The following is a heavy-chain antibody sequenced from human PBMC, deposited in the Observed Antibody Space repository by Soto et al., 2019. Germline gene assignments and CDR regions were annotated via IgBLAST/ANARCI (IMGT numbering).Heavy chain of an antibody. V-gene: IGHV4-59*08. CDR1: GDFISSHY. Sequence: QVQLQESGPGLVKPSETLSLTCTVSGDFISSHYWSWIRQPPGKGLEWIGGVYHDGQTDSNPSLKSRVTLSMDTSKNQISLTLSSVTAADIALSSCARPMGTTPAVWYFDPWGRGTLVTVS. D-gene: IGHD1-26*01. CDR2: VYHDGQT. CDR3: ARPMGTTPAVWYFDP. J-gene: IGHJ2*01.